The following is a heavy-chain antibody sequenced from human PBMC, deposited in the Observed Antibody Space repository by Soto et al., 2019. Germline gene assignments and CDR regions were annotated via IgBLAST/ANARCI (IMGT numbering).Heavy chain of an antibody. V-gene: IGHV4-39*07. Sequence: SETLSLTCTVSGGSISSSSYYWGWIRQPPGKGLEWIGSIYYSGSTYYNPSLKSRVTISVDTAKNQFSLKLSSVTAADTAVYYCAREEGIVDTADYFDYWGQGTLVTVSS. CDR3: AREEGIVDTADYFDY. CDR1: GGSISSSSYY. J-gene: IGHJ4*02. CDR2: IYYSGST. D-gene: IGHD5-18*01.